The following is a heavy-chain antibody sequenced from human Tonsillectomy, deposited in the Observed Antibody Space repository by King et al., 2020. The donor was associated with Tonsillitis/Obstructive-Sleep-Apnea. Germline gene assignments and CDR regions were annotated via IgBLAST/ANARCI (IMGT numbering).Heavy chain of an antibody. V-gene: IGHV5-10-1*01. D-gene: IGHD3-3*01. CDR2: IDPSDSYT. CDR1: GYSFTSYW. CDR3: ASGGFLESYYYMDV. J-gene: IGHJ6*03. Sequence: DVQLVESGAEVKKPGESLRISCKGSGYSFTSYWISWVRQMPGNGLEWMGRIDPSDSYTNYSPSFQGHVTISADKSISTAYLQWSSLKASDTAMYYCASGGFLESYYYMDVWGKGTTVTVSS.